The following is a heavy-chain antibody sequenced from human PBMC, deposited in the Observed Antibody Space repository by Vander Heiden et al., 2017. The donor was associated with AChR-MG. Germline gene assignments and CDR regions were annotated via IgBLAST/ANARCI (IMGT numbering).Heavy chain of an antibody. CDR3: DSGYFRLEDAFDI. D-gene: IGHD3-22*01. J-gene: IGHJ3*02. V-gene: IGHV3-23*01. Sequence: EVQLLASGGGLVQPGGSLRLSCAASGFTFSSYAMSWVRQAPGKGLEWVSAISGSGGSTYYADSVKGRFTISRDNSKNTLYLQMNSLRAEDTAVYYCDSGYFRLEDAFDIWGQGTMVTVSS. CDR1: GFTFSSYA. CDR2: ISGSGGST.